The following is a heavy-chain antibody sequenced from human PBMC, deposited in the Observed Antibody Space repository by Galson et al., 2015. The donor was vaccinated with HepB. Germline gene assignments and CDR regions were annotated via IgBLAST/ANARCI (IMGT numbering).Heavy chain of an antibody. J-gene: IGHJ6*04. V-gene: IGHV1-69*02. CDR2: ITTILGIA. CDR3: ARGLIVGAPNGV. Sequence: SVKVSCKASGGTFSSYTISWVRQAPGQGLEWMGRITTILGIANYAQKFQGRVTITADKSTSTAYMELSSLRSDDTAVSYFARGLIVGAPNGVWGKGTTGTVSS. CDR1: GGTFSSYT. D-gene: IGHD1-26*01.